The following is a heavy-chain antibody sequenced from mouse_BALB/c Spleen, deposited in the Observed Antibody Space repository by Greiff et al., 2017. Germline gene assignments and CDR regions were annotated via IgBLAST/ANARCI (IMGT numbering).Heavy chain of an antibody. J-gene: IGHJ3*01. Sequence: EVQLQQSGAELVKPGASVKLSCTASGFNFKDTYMHWVKQRPEQGLEWIGRIDPANGNTKYDPKFQGKATITADTSSNTAYLQLSSLTSEDTAVYYYARAVVALPGFAYWGQGTLVTVSA. V-gene: IGHV14-3*02. CDR2: IDPANGNT. CDR1: GFNFKDTY. CDR3: ARAVVALPGFAY. D-gene: IGHD1-1*01.